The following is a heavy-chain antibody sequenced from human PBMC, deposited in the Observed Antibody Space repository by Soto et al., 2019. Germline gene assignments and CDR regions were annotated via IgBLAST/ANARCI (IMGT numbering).Heavy chain of an antibody. CDR1: GFTFSSYS. D-gene: IGHD3-3*01. Sequence: EVQLVESGGGLVKPGGSLRLSCAASGFTFSSYSMNWVRQAPGKGLEWVSSISSSSSYIYYADSVKGRFTISRDNAKNSLYLQMNSLRAEDTAVYYCARGVLRFFLGANNYFDYWGQGTLVTVSS. CDR2: ISSSSSYI. CDR3: ARGVLRFFLGANNYFDY. V-gene: IGHV3-21*01. J-gene: IGHJ4*02.